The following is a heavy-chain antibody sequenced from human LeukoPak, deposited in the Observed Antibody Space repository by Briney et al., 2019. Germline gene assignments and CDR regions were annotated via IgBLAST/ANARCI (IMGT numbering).Heavy chain of an antibody. CDR2: ISSYRGGT. V-gene: IGHV1-2*02. CDR3: ARDIATTGPFDY. Sequence: ASVKVSCKASGHTFTGYYIHWVRQAPGQGLEWMGWISSYRGGTNYAQKFQGRVTMTGDTSISTAYMELNRLRSDDTAVYYCARDIATTGPFDYWGQGTLVTVSS. D-gene: IGHD6-13*01. J-gene: IGHJ4*02. CDR1: GHTFTGYY.